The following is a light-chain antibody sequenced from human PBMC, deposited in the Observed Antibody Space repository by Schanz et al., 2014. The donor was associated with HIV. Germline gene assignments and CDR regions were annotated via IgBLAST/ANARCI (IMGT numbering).Light chain of an antibody. V-gene: IGLV1-40*01. J-gene: IGLJ3*02. CDR2: GNS. CDR1: SSNIGAGYH. Sequence: QSVLTQPPSVSGAPGQRVTISCTGSSSNIGAGYHVQWYQQLPGTAPKLLIYGNSNRPSGVPDRFSGSKSDSSASLTITGLQPEDEADYYCQSFDGSLGGVLFGGGTKLTVL. CDR3: QSFDGSLGGVL.